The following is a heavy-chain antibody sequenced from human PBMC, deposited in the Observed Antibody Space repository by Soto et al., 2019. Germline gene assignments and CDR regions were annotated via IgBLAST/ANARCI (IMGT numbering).Heavy chain of an antibody. V-gene: IGHV3-11*06. CDR1: GFTFSDYY. CDR2: ISSAASYA. D-gene: IGHD6-13*01. Sequence: QVQLVESGGGLVKPGESLRLSCAASGFTFSDYYMSWIRQAPGKGLEWVSYISSAASYANYADSVKGRFTISRDNANKSLDLQMSRLRAEDTAIYYFTRDVKGAAAGYFDAWGPGTLVTVSS. J-gene: IGHJ4*02. CDR3: TRDVKGAAAGYFDA.